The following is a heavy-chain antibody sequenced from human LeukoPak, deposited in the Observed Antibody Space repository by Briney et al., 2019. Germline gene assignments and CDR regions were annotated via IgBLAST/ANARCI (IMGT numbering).Heavy chain of an antibody. D-gene: IGHD6-13*01. CDR2: IKQDGSGK. Sequence: PGGSLRLSCAASGFTFSSYWMSWVRQDPGKGLEWVANIKQDGSGKYYVDSVKGRFTISRDNAKNSLYLQMNSLRAEDTAVYYCARGGSSWYYFDYWGQGTLVTVSS. V-gene: IGHV3-7*01. CDR3: ARGGSSWYYFDY. CDR1: GFTFSSYW. J-gene: IGHJ4*02.